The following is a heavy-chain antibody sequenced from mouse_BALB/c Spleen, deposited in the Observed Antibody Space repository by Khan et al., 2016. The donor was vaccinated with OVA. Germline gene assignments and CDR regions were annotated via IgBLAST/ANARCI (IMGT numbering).Heavy chain of an antibody. CDR1: GYTFTNYG. D-gene: IGHD2-10*01. CDR3: SRPPYFSYVMGY. V-gene: IGHV9-3-1*01. J-gene: IGHJ4*01. CDR2: INTYTGEP. Sequence: QIQLVQSGPELKKPGETVKISCKASGYTFTNYGMNWVKQAPGRGLKWMGWINTYTGEPTYADDFKGRFVFSLETSASTAYLQINNLKNEDTATFFCSRPPYFSYVMGYLGKGTSDTVSS.